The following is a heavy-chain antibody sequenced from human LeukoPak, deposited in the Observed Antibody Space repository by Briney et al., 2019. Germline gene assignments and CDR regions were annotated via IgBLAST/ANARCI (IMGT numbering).Heavy chain of an antibody. CDR3: ARGGKATVVTM. D-gene: IGHD4-23*01. J-gene: IGHJ4*02. V-gene: IGHV4-4*07. CDR2: MYSSGST. CDR1: GGSINSYY. Sequence: SETLSLTCTVSGGSINSYYWSWIRQPAGKGLEWIGRMYSSGSTSYNPSLKSRVSMSVDTSKNQFSLKLTSVTAADTAVYYCARGGKATVVTMWGQGILVTVSS.